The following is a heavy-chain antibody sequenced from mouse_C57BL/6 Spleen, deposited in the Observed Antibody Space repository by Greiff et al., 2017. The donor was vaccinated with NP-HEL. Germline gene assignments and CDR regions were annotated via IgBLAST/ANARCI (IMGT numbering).Heavy chain of an antibody. J-gene: IGHJ4*01. Sequence: VQLQQPGAELVKPGASVKMSCKASGYTFTSYWITWVKQRPGQGLEWIGGIYPGSGSTNYNEKFKSKATLTVDTSSSTAYMQLSSLTSEDSAVYYCARIYGSKAMDYWGQGTSVTVSS. CDR2: IYPGSGST. CDR1: GYTFTSYW. V-gene: IGHV1-55*01. D-gene: IGHD1-1*01. CDR3: ARIYGSKAMDY.